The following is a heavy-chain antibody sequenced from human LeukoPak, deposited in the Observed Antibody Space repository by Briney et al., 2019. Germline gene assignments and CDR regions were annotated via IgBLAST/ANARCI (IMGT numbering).Heavy chain of an antibody. CDR2: ISYDGSNK. D-gene: IGHD2-8*01. J-gene: IGHJ6*03. V-gene: IGHV3-30*04. CDR1: GFTFSSYA. CDR3: AKDCCSNGIGCYYYYMDV. Sequence: GGSLRLSCAASGFTFSSYAMHWVRQAPGKGLEWVAVISYDGSNKHYADSVKGRFSISRDSSKNILYLQMNSLRAEDTAVYYCAKDCCSNGIGCYYYYMDVWGKGTTVTISS.